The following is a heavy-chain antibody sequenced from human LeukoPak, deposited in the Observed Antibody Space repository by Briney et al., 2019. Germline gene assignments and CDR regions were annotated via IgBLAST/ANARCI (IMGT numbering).Heavy chain of an antibody. J-gene: IGHJ4*02. CDR2: INPSGGNT. CDR1: GYTFTSYY. Sequence: ASVKVSCKASGYTFTSYYMHWVRQAPGQGLEWMGIINPSGGNTNYAQKFQGRVTMTRDTSTSTVYKELSSLRSEDTAVYYCAREMDGGDQDYWGQGTLVTVSS. V-gene: IGHV1-46*03. D-gene: IGHD2-21*02. CDR3: AREMDGGDQDY.